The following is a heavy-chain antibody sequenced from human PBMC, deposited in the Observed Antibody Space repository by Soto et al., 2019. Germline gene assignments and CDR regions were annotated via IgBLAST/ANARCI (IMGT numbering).Heavy chain of an antibody. D-gene: IGHD2-21*02. CDR2: INHSGST. CDR1: GGSFSGYY. CDR3: ASGVYCGGDCYGGY. Sequence: QVQLQQWGAGLLKPSETLSLTCAVYGGSFSGYYWSWIRQPRGKGLEWIGEINHSGSTNYNPSLKSRVTISVDTSKNQFALKLSSVTAADTAVYYCASGVYCGGDCYGGYWGQGTLVTVSS. V-gene: IGHV4-34*01. J-gene: IGHJ4*02.